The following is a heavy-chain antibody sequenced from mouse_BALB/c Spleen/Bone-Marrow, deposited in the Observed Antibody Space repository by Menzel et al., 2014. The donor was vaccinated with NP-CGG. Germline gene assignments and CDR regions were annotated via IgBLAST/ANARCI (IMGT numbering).Heavy chain of an antibody. V-gene: IGHV14-3*02. CDR1: GFNIKDTY. CDR3: ARNGNYGAWFAH. D-gene: IGHD2-1*01. CDR2: IDPANGNT. J-gene: IGHJ3*01. Sequence: EVKLQESGAELVKPGASVKLSCTASGFNIKDTYMHWVKQRPEQGLEWIGRIDPANGNTKYDPKFQGKATITADTSSNTAYLQLSSLTSEDTAVYYCARNGNYGAWFAHWGQGTMVTVSA.